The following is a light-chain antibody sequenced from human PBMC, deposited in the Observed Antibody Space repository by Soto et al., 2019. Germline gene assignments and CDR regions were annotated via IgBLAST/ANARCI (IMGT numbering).Light chain of an antibody. CDR2: GAS. J-gene: IGKJ5*01. CDR1: QSVSSNY. CDR3: QKYGSTPLVT. V-gene: IGKV3-20*01. Sequence: EIVLTQSPGTLSLSPGERATLSCRASQSVSSNYLAWYQQKPGQAPRLLIYGASSRATGIPDRFSGSGSGTDYTLTISRLEPEDFAVYYCQKYGSTPLVTFGHGTRLEIK.